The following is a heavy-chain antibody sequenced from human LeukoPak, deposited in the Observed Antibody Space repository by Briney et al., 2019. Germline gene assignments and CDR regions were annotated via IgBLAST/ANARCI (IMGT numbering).Heavy chain of an antibody. Sequence: GGSLRLSCAASGFTFSIYWMSWVRQAPGKGLEWVANIKEDGSEKYYVDSVKGRFTISRDNAKNSLYLQINSLRAEDTAVYYCARETYDSSGYKPLDYWGQGTLVTVSS. J-gene: IGHJ4*02. CDR2: IKEDGSEK. V-gene: IGHV3-7*03. CDR1: GFTFSIYW. CDR3: ARETYDSSGYKPLDY. D-gene: IGHD3-22*01.